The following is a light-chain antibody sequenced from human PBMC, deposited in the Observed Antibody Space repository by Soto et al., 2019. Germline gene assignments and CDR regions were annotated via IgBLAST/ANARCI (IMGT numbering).Light chain of an antibody. CDR2: GAS. CDR3: QQYGTWWT. Sequence: EIVMTQSPATLSVSPGERATLSCRASQSVSSNLAWYQQKPGQAPWLLIYGASTRATGIPARFSGSGSGTEFTLTISSLQSEDFAVYYCQQYGTWWTFGQGTKVEIK. J-gene: IGKJ1*01. CDR1: QSVSSN. V-gene: IGKV3-15*01.